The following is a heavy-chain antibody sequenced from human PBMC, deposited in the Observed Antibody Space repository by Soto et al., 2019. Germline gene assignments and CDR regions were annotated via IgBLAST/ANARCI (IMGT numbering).Heavy chain of an antibody. Sequence: QVQLQESGPGLVKPSETLSLTCIVSGVSISSGYCTWIRQSPGKGLEWIGYISHSGLRHYRASLQSRLTXSXXXSKNQFSLNLTSVTAADTAIYYCATSNTTCPGCYSWGQGTLVTVSS. D-gene: IGHD1-26*01. CDR3: ATSNTTCPGCYS. J-gene: IGHJ5*02. CDR2: ISHSGLR. CDR1: GVSISSGY. V-gene: IGHV4-59*01.